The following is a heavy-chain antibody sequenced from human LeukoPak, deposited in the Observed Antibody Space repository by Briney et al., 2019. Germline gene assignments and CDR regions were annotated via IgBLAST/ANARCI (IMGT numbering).Heavy chain of an antibody. Sequence: PSGRLSLTCSVSGYSIDNGYYWDWIRQPPGKGLEWIGSIYYSGSTYYNPSLKSRVTISVDTSKNQFSLKLSSVTAADTAVYYCARDPGYCSGGSCQYYYYYYMDVWGKGTTVTVSS. D-gene: IGHD2-15*01. CDR2: IYYSGST. CDR1: GYSIDNGYY. V-gene: IGHV4-38-2*02. CDR3: ARDPGYCSGGSCQYYYYYYMDV. J-gene: IGHJ6*03.